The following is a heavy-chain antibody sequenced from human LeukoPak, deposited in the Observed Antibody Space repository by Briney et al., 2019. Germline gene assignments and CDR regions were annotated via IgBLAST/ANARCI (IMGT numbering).Heavy chain of an antibody. D-gene: IGHD3-3*01. V-gene: IGHV3-48*04. Sequence: GGSLRLSCAASGFTFSSYNMNWVRQAPGKGLEWVSLISSSSSATHYADSVKGRFTISRDNAKNSLYLQMNSLRAEDTAVYYCARDPDFWSGYLDYWGQGTLVTVSS. CDR3: ARDPDFWSGYLDY. CDR1: GFTFSSYN. J-gene: IGHJ4*02. CDR2: ISSSSSAT.